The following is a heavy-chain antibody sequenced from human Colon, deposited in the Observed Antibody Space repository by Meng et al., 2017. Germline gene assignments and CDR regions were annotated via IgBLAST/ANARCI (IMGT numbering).Heavy chain of an antibody. CDR3: ARVDFRGNGQDSTGLGH. J-gene: IGHJ4*02. D-gene: IGHD2-2*01. CDR1: GGSLTGYY. Sequence: SETLSLTCAVYGGSLTGYYWSWIRQIPGKGLEWIGEINHGGSTNDNPSLKSRLTISVDTSKNEVSLKLHSVTAADTAVYYCARVDFRGNGQDSTGLGHWGQGSLVTVSS. CDR2: INHGGST. V-gene: IGHV4-34*01.